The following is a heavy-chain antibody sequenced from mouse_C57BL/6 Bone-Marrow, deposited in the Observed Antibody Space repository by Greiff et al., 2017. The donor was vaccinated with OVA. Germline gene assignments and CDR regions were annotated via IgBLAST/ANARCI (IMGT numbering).Heavy chain of an antibody. CDR2: IDPENGDT. CDR3: TFITTVVWYFDV. J-gene: IGHJ1*03. D-gene: IGHD1-1*01. Sequence: EVKLLESGAELVRPGASVKLSCTASGFNIKDDYMHWVKQRPEQGLEWIGWIDPENGDTEYASKFQGKATITADTSSNTAYLQLSSLTSEDTAVYYCTFITTVVWYFDVWGTGTTVTVSS. V-gene: IGHV14-4*01. CDR1: GFNIKDDY.